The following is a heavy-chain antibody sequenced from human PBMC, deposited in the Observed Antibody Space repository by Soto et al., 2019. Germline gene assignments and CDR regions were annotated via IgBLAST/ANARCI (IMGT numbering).Heavy chain of an antibody. Sequence: QVQLVQSGAEVKKPGASVKVSCKASGYTFTKYGFSWVRQAPGQGLEWMGWISAYNGNTNYAQNFQDRVTMTTDTSTSTAYMELRSLRSDDTALYYCARDSKYFGSGSYSLNWFDPWGQGTLVTVSS. D-gene: IGHD3-10*01. J-gene: IGHJ5*02. CDR3: ARDSKYFGSGSYSLNWFDP. V-gene: IGHV1-18*01. CDR1: GYTFTKYG. CDR2: ISAYNGNT.